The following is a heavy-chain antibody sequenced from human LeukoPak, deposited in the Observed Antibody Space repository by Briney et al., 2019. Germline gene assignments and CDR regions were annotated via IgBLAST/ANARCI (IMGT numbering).Heavy chain of an antibody. D-gene: IGHD4-17*01. CDR3: ARDVRGDYGMDV. CDR2: IIPIFGTA. J-gene: IGHJ6*02. CDR1: GGTFSSYA. V-gene: IGHV1-69*13. Sequence: SVKVSCKASGGTFSSYAISWVRQAPGQGLEWMGGIIPIFGTANYAQKFQGRVTITADGSTSTAYMELSSLRSEDTAVYYCARDVRGDYGMDVWGQGTTVTVSS.